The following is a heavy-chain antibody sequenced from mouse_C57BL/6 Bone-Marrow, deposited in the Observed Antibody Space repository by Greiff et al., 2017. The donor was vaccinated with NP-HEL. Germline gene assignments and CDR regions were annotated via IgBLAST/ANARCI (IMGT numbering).Heavy chain of an antibody. CDR1: GFPITSGYY. CDR2: ITHSGVT. D-gene: IGHD3-2*02. CDR3: AGDSSGYGDFDY. J-gene: IGHJ2*01. Sequence: VKLMESGPGLVKSSQSLFLTCSITGFPITSGYYWLWIRQSPGKPLEWMGYITHSGVTFYNPSLLSPFSITRETSKNQFFLQLNSVTTEDTAMYYCAGDSSGYGDFDYWGQGTTLTVSS. V-gene: IGHV12-3*01.